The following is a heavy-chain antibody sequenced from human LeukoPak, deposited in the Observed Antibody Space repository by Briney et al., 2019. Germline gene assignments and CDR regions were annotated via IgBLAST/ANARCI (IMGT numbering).Heavy chain of an antibody. CDR3: ATYDNTGYYFAY. CDR1: GGSFSGYY. J-gene: IGHJ4*02. V-gene: IGHV4-34*01. CDR2: IYYSGST. Sequence: PSETLSLTCAVYGGSFSGYYWSWIRQPPGKGLEWIGYIYYSGSTYYNPSLKSRVTISVDTSKNQFSLKLSSVTAADTAVYYCATYDNTGYYFAYWGQGSLVTVSS. D-gene: IGHD3-22*01.